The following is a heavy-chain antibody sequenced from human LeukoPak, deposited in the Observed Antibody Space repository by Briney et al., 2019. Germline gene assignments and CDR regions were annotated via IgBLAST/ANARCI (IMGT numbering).Heavy chain of an antibody. D-gene: IGHD6-19*01. V-gene: IGHV3-23*01. CDR1: RFTFTRHP. CDR3: VKNGARSGWYAEFAS. J-gene: IGHJ5*02. Sequence: GGPLRLSCAASRFTFTRHPMSWVPQATGKGLEWVSTTGLESVHTLCADSVQGRFTISRDNSKNTLYLQMNSLGVGDTAVYYCVKNGARSGWYAEFASWGQGTLVTVSS. CDR2: TGLESVHT.